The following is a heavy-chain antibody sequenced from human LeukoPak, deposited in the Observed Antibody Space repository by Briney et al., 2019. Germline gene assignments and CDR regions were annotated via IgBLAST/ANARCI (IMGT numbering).Heavy chain of an antibody. CDR2: IYPGDSDT. CDR3: ARPGTRVVTYHDAFGI. J-gene: IGHJ3*02. CDR1: GYSFTSYW. D-gene: IGHD4-23*01. Sequence: GESLKISCKGSGYSFTSYWIGWVRQMPGKGLEWMGIIYPGDSDTRYSPSFQGQVTISADKSISTAYLQWSSLKASDTAMYYCARPGTRVVTYHDAFGIWGQGTMVTVSS. V-gene: IGHV5-51*01.